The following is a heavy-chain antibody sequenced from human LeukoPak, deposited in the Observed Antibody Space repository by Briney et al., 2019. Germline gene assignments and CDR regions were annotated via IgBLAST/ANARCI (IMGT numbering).Heavy chain of an antibody. CDR1: GYTFTSYA. D-gene: IGHD5-12*01. CDR2: INTNTGNP. Sequence: ASVKVSCKASGYTFTSYAMNWVRQAPGQGLEWMGWINTNTGNPTYAQGFTGRFVLSLDTSVSTAYLQISSLKAGDTAVYYCARDPDLVATITYYYYYGMDVWGQGTTVTVSS. V-gene: IGHV7-4-1*02. J-gene: IGHJ6*02. CDR3: ARDPDLVATITYYYYYGMDV.